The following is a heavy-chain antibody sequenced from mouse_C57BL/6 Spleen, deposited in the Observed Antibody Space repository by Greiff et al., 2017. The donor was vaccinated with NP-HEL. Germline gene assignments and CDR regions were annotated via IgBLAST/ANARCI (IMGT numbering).Heavy chain of an antibody. CDR3: ARTGYGSSYHFDY. CDR1: GYTFTSYW. CDR2: IYPGSGST. V-gene: IGHV1-55*01. D-gene: IGHD1-1*01. Sequence: QVQLQQPGAELVKPGASVKMSCKASGYTFTSYWITWVKQRPGQGLEWIGDIYPGSGSTNYNEKFKSKATRTVDTSSSTAYMQLSSLTSEDSAVYYCARTGYGSSYHFDYWGQGTTLTVSS. J-gene: IGHJ2*01.